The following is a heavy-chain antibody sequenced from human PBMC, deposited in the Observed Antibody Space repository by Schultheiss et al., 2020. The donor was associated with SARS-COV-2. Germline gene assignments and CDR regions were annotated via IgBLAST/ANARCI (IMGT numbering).Heavy chain of an antibody. J-gene: IGHJ6*02. CDR2: IYTSGST. Sequence: SETLSLTCAVYGGSFSGYYWIWVRQPAGKGLEWIGRIYTSGSTYYNPSLKSRVTISVDTSKNQFSLKLSSVTAADTAVYYCARSAVAAAGGALDVWGQGTTVTVSS. CDR3: ARSAVAAAGGALDV. CDR1: GGSFSGYY. D-gene: IGHD6-13*01. V-gene: IGHV4-59*10.